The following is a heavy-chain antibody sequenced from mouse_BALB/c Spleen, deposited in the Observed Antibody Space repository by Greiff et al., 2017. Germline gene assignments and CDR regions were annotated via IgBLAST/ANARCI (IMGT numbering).Heavy chain of an antibody. J-gene: IGHJ2*01. Sequence: DVMLVESGGLVQPGGSMKLSCVASGFTFSNYWMNWVRQSPEKGLEWVAEIRLKSNNYATHYAESVKGRFTISRDDPKSSVYLQMNNLRAEDTGIYYCTGGLSLFDYWGQGTTLTVSS. D-gene: IGHD1-1*02. V-gene: IGHV6-6*02. CDR2: IRLKSNNYAT. CDR1: GFTFSNYW. CDR3: TGGLSLFDY.